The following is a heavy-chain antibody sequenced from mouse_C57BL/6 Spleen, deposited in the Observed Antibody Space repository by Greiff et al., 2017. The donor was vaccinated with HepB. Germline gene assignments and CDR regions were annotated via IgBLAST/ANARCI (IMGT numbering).Heavy chain of an antibody. CDR2: INPYNGGT. CDR3: AKFYITTVGFDY. CDR1: GYTFTDYY. Sequence: EVQLQQSGPVLVKPGASVKMSCKASGYTFTDYYMNWVKQSHGKSLEWIGVINPYNGGTSYNQKFKGKATLTVDKSSSTAYMELNSLTSEDSAVYYCAKFYITTVGFDYWGQGTTLTVSS. J-gene: IGHJ2*01. D-gene: IGHD1-1*01. V-gene: IGHV1-19*01.